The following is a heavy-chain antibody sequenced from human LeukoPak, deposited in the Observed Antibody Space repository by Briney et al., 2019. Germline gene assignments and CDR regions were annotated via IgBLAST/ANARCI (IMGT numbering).Heavy chain of an antibody. V-gene: IGHV4-4*07. D-gene: IGHD3-10*01. CDR3: ARWAYYGSGSYYNPSDY. CDR1: GGSISSYY. CDR2: IYTSGST. J-gene: IGHJ4*02. Sequence: SETLSLTCTVSGGSISSYYWSWIRQPAGKGLEWIGRIYTSGSTNYNPSLKSRVTISVDTSKNQFSLKLSSVTAADTAVYYCARWAYYGSGSYYNPSDYWGQGTLVTVSS.